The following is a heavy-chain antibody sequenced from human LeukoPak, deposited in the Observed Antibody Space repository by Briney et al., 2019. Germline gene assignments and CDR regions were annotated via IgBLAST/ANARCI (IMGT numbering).Heavy chain of an antibody. CDR3: ARRGPLGDGLDI. V-gene: IGHV3-30*01. CDR1: GFSFRSYA. J-gene: IGHJ3*02. CDR2: ISYDGTTK. Sequence: GGSLRLSCAASGFSFRSYAMHWVRQTPGKGLEWVAVISYDGTTKYYADSVRGRFTISRDNSKNTLNLQMNSLRPEDTAVYHCARRGPLGDGLDIWGQGTMVTVS. D-gene: IGHD3-10*01.